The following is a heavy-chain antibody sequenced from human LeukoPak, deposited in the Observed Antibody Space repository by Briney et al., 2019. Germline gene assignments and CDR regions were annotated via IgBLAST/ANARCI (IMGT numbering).Heavy chain of an antibody. CDR3: ARLPVRGVIIDY. Sequence: ASVKVSCKASGYTFTGYYMHWVRQAPGQGLEWMGWINPNSGGTNYAQKFQGRVTMTRDTSISTAYMELSRLRSDDTAVYYCARLPVRGVIIDYWGQGTLVTVSS. V-gene: IGHV1-2*02. CDR1: GYTFTGYY. J-gene: IGHJ4*02. D-gene: IGHD3-10*01. CDR2: INPNSGGT.